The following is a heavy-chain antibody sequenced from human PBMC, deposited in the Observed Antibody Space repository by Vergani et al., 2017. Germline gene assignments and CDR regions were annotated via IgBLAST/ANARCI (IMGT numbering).Heavy chain of an antibody. D-gene: IGHD6-19*01. CDR3: ARGWVSGWYGELGY. V-gene: IGHV4-59*01. CDR2: SYYTGST. Sequence: QLHLQESGPGLVKPSETLSLTCTVSGGSISSYYWTWIWQPPGKGLEWIGNSYYTGSTNYNPSLQSRVTMSVDTSNNQFSLRLSSVTAADTAVYYCARGWVSGWYGELGYWGRETLVTVSS. CDR1: GGSISSYY. J-gene: IGHJ4*02.